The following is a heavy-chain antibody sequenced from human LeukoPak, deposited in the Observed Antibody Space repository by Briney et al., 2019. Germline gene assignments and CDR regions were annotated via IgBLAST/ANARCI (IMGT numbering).Heavy chain of an antibody. CDR1: GYTFTGYY. Sequence: ASVKVSCKASGYTFTGYYMHWVRQAPGQGLEWMGWINPNSGGTNYAQKFQDRVTMTRDTSISTVYMELSRLRSDDTAVYYCAKDDWGLQWLTHYDKWGQGTLVTVSS. D-gene: IGHD3-22*01. CDR2: INPNSGGT. V-gene: IGHV1-2*02. J-gene: IGHJ4*02. CDR3: AKDDWGLQWLTHYDK.